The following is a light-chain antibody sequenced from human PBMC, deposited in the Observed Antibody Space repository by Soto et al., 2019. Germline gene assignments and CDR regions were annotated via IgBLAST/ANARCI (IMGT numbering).Light chain of an antibody. J-gene: IGKJ1*01. V-gene: IGKV3-15*01. CDR1: QGVSSN. CDR3: QQYNNWPWT. CDR2: GAS. Sequence: EIVMTQSPATLSVSPGERATLSCRASQGVSSNLAWYQQKPGEAPSLLIYGASTRATGIPARFSGSGSGTEFTLTISSLQSEDFAVYHCQQYNNWPWTFAQGTKVEIK.